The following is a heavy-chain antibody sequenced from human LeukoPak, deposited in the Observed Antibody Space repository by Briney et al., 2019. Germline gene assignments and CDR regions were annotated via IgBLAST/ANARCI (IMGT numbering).Heavy chain of an antibody. Sequence: SETLSLTCAVYGGSFSGYYWSWTRQPPGKGLEWIGEINHSGSTNYNPSLKSRVTISVDTSKNQFSLKLSSVTAADTAVYYCARWGSGLYYYYGMDVWGQGTTVTVSS. CDR3: ARWGSGLYYYYGMDV. D-gene: IGHD6-25*01. CDR2: INHSGST. J-gene: IGHJ6*02. V-gene: IGHV4-34*01. CDR1: GGSFSGYY.